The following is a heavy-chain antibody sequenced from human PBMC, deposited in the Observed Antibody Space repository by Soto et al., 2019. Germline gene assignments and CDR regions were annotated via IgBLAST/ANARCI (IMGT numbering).Heavy chain of an antibody. CDR1: GYTFTSYY. CDR2: INPSVGST. V-gene: IGHV1-46*01. Sequence: ASVKVSCKASGYTFTSYYMHWVRQAPGQGLELLGIINPSVGSTSYAQKFQGRVTMTRDTSTSTVYMELSSLKTEDTAVYYCTTDSYITIVIIRFDYWGHGTLVTVSS. CDR3: TTDSYITIVIIRFDY. D-gene: IGHD3-16*02. J-gene: IGHJ4*01.